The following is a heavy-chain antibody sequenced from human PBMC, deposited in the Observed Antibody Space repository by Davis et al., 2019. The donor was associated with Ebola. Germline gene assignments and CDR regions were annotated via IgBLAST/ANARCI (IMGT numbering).Heavy chain of an antibody. D-gene: IGHD3-22*01. Sequence: ASVKVSCKASGYTFTSYGISWVRQAPGQGLEWMGWISAYNGNTNYAQKLQGRVTMTTDTSTSTASMELRSLRSDDTAVYYCAREDSSGYYFDYWGQGTLVTVSS. V-gene: IGHV1-18*01. J-gene: IGHJ4*02. CDR1: GYTFTSYG. CDR2: ISAYNGNT. CDR3: AREDSSGYYFDY.